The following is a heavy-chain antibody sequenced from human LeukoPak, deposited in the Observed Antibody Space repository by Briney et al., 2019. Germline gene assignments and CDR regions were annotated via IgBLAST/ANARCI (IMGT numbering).Heavy chain of an antibody. CDR2: IHYTGNT. CDR3: ARTRVGYNHDFDY. V-gene: IGHV4-59*12. D-gene: IGHD5-24*01. Sequence: PSETLSLTCRVSGGSIRGYHWSWIRQPPGKGLEWIGYIHYTGNTNYNPSLESRVTISVDTTKNQFSLKLSSVTAADTAVYYCARTRVGYNHDFDYWGQGTLVTVSS. J-gene: IGHJ4*02. CDR1: GGSIRGYH.